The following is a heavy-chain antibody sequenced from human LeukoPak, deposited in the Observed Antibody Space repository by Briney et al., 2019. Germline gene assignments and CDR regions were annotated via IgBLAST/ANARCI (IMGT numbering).Heavy chain of an antibody. D-gene: IGHD5-18*01. V-gene: IGHV4-39*01. CDR3: ARQNTAMVTSFDY. CDR1: GGSISSSSYY. Sequence: PSETLSLTCTVSGGSISSSSYYWGWIRQPPGKGLEWIGSIYYSGSTYYNPSLKSRVTISVDTSKYQFSLKLSSVTAEDTAVYYCARQNTAMVTSFDYWGQGTMVTVSS. CDR2: IYYSGST. J-gene: IGHJ4*02.